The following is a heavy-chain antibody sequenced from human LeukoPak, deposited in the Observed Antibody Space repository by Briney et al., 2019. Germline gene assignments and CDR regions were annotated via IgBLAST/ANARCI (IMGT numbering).Heavy chain of an antibody. CDR2: ILPSGGEI. CDR3: ATYRQVLLPFES. J-gene: IGHJ4*02. D-gene: IGHD2-8*02. CDR1: GFTFSTFA. V-gene: IGHV3-23*01. Sequence: LSGGSLRLSCAASGFTFSTFAMIWVRQPPGKGLEWVSSILPSGGEIHYADSVRGRFTISRDNSKSTLSLQMNSPRAEDTAIYYCATYRQVLLPFESWGQGTLVTVSS.